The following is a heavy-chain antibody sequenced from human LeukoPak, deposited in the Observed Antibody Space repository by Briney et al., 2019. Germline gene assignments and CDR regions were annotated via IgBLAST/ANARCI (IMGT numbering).Heavy chain of an antibody. CDR2: IYYTGST. J-gene: IGHJ4*02. CDR3: ARGIAAAGQFRFDY. V-gene: IGHV4-59*01. CDR1: GGSISTYY. Sequence: SETLSLTRTASGGSISTYYWSWIRQPPGKGLECIGFIYYTGSTNYNPSLKSRVTISVDTSKNQFSLKLSSVTAADTAVYYCARGIAAAGQFRFDYWGQGTLVTVSS. D-gene: IGHD6-13*01.